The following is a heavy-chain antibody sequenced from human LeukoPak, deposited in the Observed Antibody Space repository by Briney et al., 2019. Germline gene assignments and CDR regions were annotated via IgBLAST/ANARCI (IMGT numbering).Heavy chain of an antibody. Sequence: GGSLRLSCAASGISFRNYVMSWVRQAPARGPEWVSSLRGNDETFYADSVKGRFTLSRDDSRNTVYLHMSRLRAEDTALFYCAKMTDSTPYSSGTFDSWGQGTLVTVSS. J-gene: IGHJ4*02. CDR3: AKMTDSTPYSSGTFDS. CDR1: GISFRNYV. V-gene: IGHV3-23*01. CDR2: LRGNDET. D-gene: IGHD3-10*01.